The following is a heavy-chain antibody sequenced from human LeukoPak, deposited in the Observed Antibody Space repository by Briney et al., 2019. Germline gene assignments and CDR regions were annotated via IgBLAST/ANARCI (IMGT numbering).Heavy chain of an antibody. J-gene: IGHJ4*02. CDR1: GFTFSTYY. V-gene: IGHV3-53*01. D-gene: IGHD2-2*01. CDR3: ARGLGYCTSTTCLLPFDY. CDR2: IYSGGRT. Sequence: GGSLRLSCAASGFTFSTYYMTWVRQAPGKGLECVSVIYSGGRTYYADSVKGRCTVSRDNSKNTLHLQMNSLRAEDTAMYYCARGLGYCTSTTCLLPFDYWGQGTLVTVSS.